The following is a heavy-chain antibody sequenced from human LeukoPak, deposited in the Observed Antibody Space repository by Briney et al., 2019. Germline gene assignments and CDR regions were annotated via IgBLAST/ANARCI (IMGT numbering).Heavy chain of an antibody. CDR2: ISGSGGST. CDR1: GFTLSSYG. Sequence: GGTLRLSCAASGFTLSSYGMSWVRQAPGKGLEWVSAISGSGGSTYYADSVKGRFTISRDNSKNTLYLQMNSLRAEDTAVYYCAKTGNPATGDYWGQGTLVTVSS. V-gene: IGHV3-23*01. J-gene: IGHJ4*02. D-gene: IGHD1-1*01. CDR3: AKTGNPATGDY.